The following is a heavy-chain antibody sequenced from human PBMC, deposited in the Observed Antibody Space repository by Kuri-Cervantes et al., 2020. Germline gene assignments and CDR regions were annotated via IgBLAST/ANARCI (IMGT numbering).Heavy chain of an antibody. CDR2: ISGSGGST. Sequence: LSLTCAASGFTFSSYAMSWVRQAPGKGLERVSAISGSGGSTYYADSVKGRFTISRDNSKNTPYLQMNSLKTEDTAVYYCTRGSWIQLWGPGWFDPWGQGTLVTVSS. V-gene: IGHV3-23*01. J-gene: IGHJ5*02. D-gene: IGHD5-18*01. CDR3: TRGSWIQLWGPGWFDP. CDR1: GFTFSSYA.